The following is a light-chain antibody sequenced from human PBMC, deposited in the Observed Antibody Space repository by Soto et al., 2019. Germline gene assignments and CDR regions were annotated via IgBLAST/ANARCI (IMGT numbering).Light chain of an antibody. CDR1: QDIRNE. CDR2: VAS. J-gene: IGKJ4*01. V-gene: IGKV1-17*01. CDR3: LQHNNYPPLT. Sequence: DFQMTQSPSSVSASVGDRVTITCRASQDIRNELAWYQHKPGRAPQRLIYVASTLQSGVPSRFSGSASGTEFTLTISSLQPEDFATYYCLQHNNYPPLTFGGGTKVEIK.